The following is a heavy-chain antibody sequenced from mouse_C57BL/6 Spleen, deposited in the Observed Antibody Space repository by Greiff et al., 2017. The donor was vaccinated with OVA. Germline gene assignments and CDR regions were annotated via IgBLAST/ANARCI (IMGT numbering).Heavy chain of an antibody. Sequence: VQLQQSGAELVKPGASVKMSCKASGYTFTSYWITWVKQRPGQGLEWIGDIYPGSGSTNYNEKFKSKATLTVDTSSSTAYMQLSSLTSEDSAVYYCARGSTTVQGFAYWGQGTLVTVSA. V-gene: IGHV1-55*01. J-gene: IGHJ3*01. CDR2: IYPGSGST. D-gene: IGHD1-1*01. CDR3: ARGSTTVQGFAY. CDR1: GYTFTSYW.